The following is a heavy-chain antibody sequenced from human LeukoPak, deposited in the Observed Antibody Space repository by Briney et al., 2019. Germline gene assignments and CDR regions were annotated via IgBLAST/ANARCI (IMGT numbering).Heavy chain of an antibody. D-gene: IGHD3-10*01. CDR2: INPNSGGT. CDR1: GYTFTGYY. Sequence: GASVKVSCKASGYTFTGYYMHWVRQAPGQGLEWMGWINPNSGGTNYAQKFQGRVTMTRDTSISTAYMDMSSLRSDDTAVYYCARNLWFGEPSDAFDMWGQGTMVTVSS. CDR3: ARNLWFGEPSDAFDM. V-gene: IGHV1-2*02. J-gene: IGHJ3*02.